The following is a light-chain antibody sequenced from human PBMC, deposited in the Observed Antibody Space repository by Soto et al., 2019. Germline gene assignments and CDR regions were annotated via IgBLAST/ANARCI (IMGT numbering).Light chain of an antibody. Sequence: QAVVTQEPSLTVSPGGTVTLTCASSIGAVTSGHCPFWFQQKPGQAPRTLISDTTNKHSWTPARFSGSLLGGKAALTLSGAQPEDEADYYCLLSYTGARPIVFGGVTKLTVL. CDR2: DTT. V-gene: IGLV7-46*01. CDR1: IGAVTSGHC. J-gene: IGLJ3*02. CDR3: LLSYTGARPIV.